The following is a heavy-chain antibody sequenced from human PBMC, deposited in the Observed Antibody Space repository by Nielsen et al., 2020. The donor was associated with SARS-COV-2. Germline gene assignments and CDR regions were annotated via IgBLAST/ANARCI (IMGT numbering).Heavy chain of an antibody. V-gene: IGHV4-31*03. CDR1: GGSISSGGYN. CDR2: IYYSGST. CDR3: ARVISSSWDPYYFDY. J-gene: IGHJ4*02. D-gene: IGHD6-13*01. Sequence: SETLSLTCTVSGGSISSGGYNWIWIRQHPGKGLEWIGYIYYSGSTYYNPSLKSRVTISVDTSKNQFSLKLSSVTAAATAVCYCARVISSSWDPYYFDYWGQGTLVTVSS.